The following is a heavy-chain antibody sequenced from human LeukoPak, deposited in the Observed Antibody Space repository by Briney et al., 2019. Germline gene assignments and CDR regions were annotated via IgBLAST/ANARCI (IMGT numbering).Heavy chain of an antibody. CDR1: GGSISSGGYY. Sequence: PSETLSLTCTVSGGSISSGGYYWSWIRQHPGKGLEWIGYIYYSGSTYYNPSLKSRVTISVDTSKNQFSLKLSSVTAADTAVYYCARDGPGYNSYGRFDYWGQGTLVTVSS. D-gene: IGHD5-18*01. V-gene: IGHV4-31*03. CDR2: IYYSGST. CDR3: ARDGPGYNSYGRFDY. J-gene: IGHJ4*02.